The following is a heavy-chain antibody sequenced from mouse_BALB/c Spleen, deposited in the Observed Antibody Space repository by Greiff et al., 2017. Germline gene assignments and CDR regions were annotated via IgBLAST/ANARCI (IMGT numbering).Heavy chain of an antibody. Sequence: EVKLMESGGGLVKPGGSLKLSCAASGFTFSSYAMSWVRQTPEKRLEWVASISSGGSTYYPDSVKGRFTISRDNARNILYLQMSRLRSEDTAMYYCARGGGVFYAMDYWGQGTSVTVSS. CDR2: ISSGGST. V-gene: IGHV5-6-5*01. J-gene: IGHJ4*01. CDR3: ARGGGVFYAMDY. CDR1: GFTFSSYA.